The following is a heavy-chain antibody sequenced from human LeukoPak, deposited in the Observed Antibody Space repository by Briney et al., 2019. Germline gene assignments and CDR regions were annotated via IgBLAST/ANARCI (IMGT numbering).Heavy chain of an antibody. CDR1: GFTFSSYW. V-gene: IGHV3-74*01. CDR2: INSDGSST. CDR3: AKVDATYGSGSYYPWVY. Sequence: GGSLRLSCAASGFTFSSYWMHWVRQAPGKGLVWVSRINSDGSSTTYADSVKGRFTISRDNAKNTLYLQMNSLRVEDTAVYYCAKVDATYGSGSYYPWVYWGQGTLVTVSS. J-gene: IGHJ4*02. D-gene: IGHD3-10*01.